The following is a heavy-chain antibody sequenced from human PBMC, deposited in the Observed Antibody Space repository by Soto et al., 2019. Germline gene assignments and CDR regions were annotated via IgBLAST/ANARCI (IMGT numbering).Heavy chain of an antibody. J-gene: IGHJ6*02. Sequence: EVQLVESGGGLVKPGGSLRLSCAASGFTFSNSWMNWVRQAPGKGLEWVGRIKSKTDGGTTDYAAPVKGRFTISRDDSKNTLYLQMNSLKTEDTAVYYCTTSGRLYYYYYYGMDVWGQGTTVTVSS. CDR3: TTSGRLYYYYYYGMDV. V-gene: IGHV3-15*07. CDR1: GFTFSNSW. CDR2: IKSKTDGGTT.